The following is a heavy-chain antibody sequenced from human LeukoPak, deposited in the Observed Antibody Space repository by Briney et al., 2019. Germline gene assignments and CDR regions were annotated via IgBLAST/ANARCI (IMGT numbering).Heavy chain of an antibody. CDR2: IYHSGST. Sequence: KPLETLSLTCAVSGYSISSGYYWGWIRQPPGKGLEWIGSIYHSGSTYYNPSLKSRVTMSVDTSKNQFSLKLSSVTAADTAVYYCASLYYDISNGGFDYWGQGTLVTVSS. CDR1: GYSISSGYY. CDR3: ASLYYDISNGGFDY. V-gene: IGHV4-38-2*01. J-gene: IGHJ4*02. D-gene: IGHD3-9*01.